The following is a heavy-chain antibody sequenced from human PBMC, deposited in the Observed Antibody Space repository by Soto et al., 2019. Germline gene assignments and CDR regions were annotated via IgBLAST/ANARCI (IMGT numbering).Heavy chain of an antibody. CDR3: ARAHQGQETYYDFWTEGYGWFDP. Sequence: GGSLRLSCAASGFTVSSNYMSWVRQAPGKGLEWVSVIYSGGSTYYADSVKGRFTISRDNSKNTLYLQMNSLRAEDTAVYYCARAHQGQETYYDFWTEGYGWFDPWGQGTLVTVSS. D-gene: IGHD3-3*01. CDR1: GFTVSSNY. J-gene: IGHJ5*02. V-gene: IGHV3-66*01. CDR2: IYSGGST.